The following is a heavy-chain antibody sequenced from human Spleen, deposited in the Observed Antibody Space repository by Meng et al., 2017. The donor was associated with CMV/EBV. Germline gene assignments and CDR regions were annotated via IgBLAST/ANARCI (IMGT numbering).Heavy chain of an antibody. CDR3: ARGYYGGNSP. D-gene: IGHD4-23*01. CDR2: ITSSSNYI. Sequence: GESLKISCAASGFTFSTYSINWVRQAPGKGLEWVSSITSSSNYIYYADSMKGRFTISRDNAKNSLYLQMNSLRAEDTAVYYCARGYYGGNSPWGQGTLVTVSS. J-gene: IGHJ5*02. V-gene: IGHV3-21*01. CDR1: GFTFSTYS.